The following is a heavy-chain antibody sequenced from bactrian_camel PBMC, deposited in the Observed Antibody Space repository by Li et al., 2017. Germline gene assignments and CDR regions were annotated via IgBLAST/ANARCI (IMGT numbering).Heavy chain of an antibody. CDR1: ENMVNSYC. V-gene: IGHV3-3*01. CDR2: VYFGGSRT. CDR3: AAGREGGLCNQARAYIS. Sequence: QLVESGGGSVQAGGSLTLSCVMSENMVNSYCTGRFRQAPGKEREGVALVYFGGSRTYYADSVQGRFTVSLDHAENTVNLQMNSLKPEDTAMYYCAAGREGGLCNQARAYISWGKGTQVTVS. J-gene: IGHJ6*01. D-gene: IGHD5*01.